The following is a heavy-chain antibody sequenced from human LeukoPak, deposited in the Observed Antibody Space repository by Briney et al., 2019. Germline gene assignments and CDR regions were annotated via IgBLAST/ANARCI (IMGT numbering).Heavy chain of an antibody. CDR1: GYTFTSYG. D-gene: IGHD6-13*01. CDR3: ASRAALGTFGFDYYYYMDV. Sequence: GASVKVSCKASGYTFTSYGISWVRQAPGQGLEWMGWISAYNGNTNYAQKLQGRVTITTDTSTSTAYMELRSLRSDDTAVYYCASRAALGTFGFDYYYYMDVWGKGTTVTVSS. J-gene: IGHJ6*03. CDR2: ISAYNGNT. V-gene: IGHV1-18*01.